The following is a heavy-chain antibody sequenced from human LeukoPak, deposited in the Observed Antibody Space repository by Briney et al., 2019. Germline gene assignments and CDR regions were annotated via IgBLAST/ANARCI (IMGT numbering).Heavy chain of an antibody. CDR2: INHSGST. CDR3: ARGSGGSYLTEFDY. CDR1: GVTFSGYY. D-gene: IGHD1-26*01. V-gene: IGHV4-34*01. J-gene: IGHJ4*02. Sequence: SETLSLTCAAYGVTFSGYYWSWIRQPPGKGLEWIGEINHSGSTNYNPALKSRVNISVDTSKNQFSLKLSSVNAADTAVYYCARGSGGSYLTEFDYWGQGNLVTVSS.